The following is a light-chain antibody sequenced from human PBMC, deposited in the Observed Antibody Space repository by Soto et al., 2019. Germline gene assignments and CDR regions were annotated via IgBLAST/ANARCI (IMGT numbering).Light chain of an antibody. CDR3: GTWDRGLSAVV. CDR1: SSNIGNND. V-gene: IGLV1-51*01. J-gene: IGLJ1*01. CDR2: DNN. Sequence: QSVLTQPPSVSAAPGQKVTISCSGSSSNIGNNDVSWYQQLPGTAPTLLIHDNNKRPSGIPDRFSGSKSGTSATLGITGLQTGDEADYYCGTWDRGLSAVVFGTGTKLTVL.